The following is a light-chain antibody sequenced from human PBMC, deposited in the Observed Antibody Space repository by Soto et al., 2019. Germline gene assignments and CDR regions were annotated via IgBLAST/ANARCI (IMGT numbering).Light chain of an antibody. Sequence: EFVLTQSPGTLSLSPGERATLSCRASQSVSSNYLAWYHQKPGQAPRLLISDASNRATGIPARFSGSGSGTDFTLTISSLEPEDFAVYYCHQRQYWPPITFGQGTRLEIK. V-gene: IGKV3-11*01. CDR1: QSVSSNY. J-gene: IGKJ5*01. CDR3: HQRQYWPPIT. CDR2: DAS.